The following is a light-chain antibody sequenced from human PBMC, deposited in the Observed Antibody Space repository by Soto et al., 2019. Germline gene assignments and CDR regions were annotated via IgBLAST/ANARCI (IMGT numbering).Light chain of an antibody. J-gene: IGLJ2*01. CDR3: AAWDDSLSGRGV. CDR2: RNN. CDR1: SSNIGNNY. V-gene: IGLV1-47*01. Sequence: QSVLTQPPSASGTPGQRVTISCSGSSSNIGNNYVYWYQLVPGTAPNLLMYRNNQQRSGVPDGFSGAKSGTSASLAISGLRYEDEAAYYCAAWDDSLSGRGVFGGGTKLTVL.